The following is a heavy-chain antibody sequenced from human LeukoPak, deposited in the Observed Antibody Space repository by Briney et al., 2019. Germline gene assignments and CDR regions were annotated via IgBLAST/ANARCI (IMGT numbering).Heavy chain of an antibody. V-gene: IGHV3-30-3*01. CDR2: ISYDGSNK. J-gene: IGHJ4*02. CDR3: AREGSGRYFDY. Sequence: GGSLRLPCAASGFTFSSDAMHWVRQAPGKGLEWVAVISYDGSNKYYADSVKGRFTISRDNSKNTLYLQMNSLRAEDTAVYYCAREGSGRYFDYWGQGTLVTVSS. D-gene: IGHD6-19*01. CDR1: GFTFSSDA.